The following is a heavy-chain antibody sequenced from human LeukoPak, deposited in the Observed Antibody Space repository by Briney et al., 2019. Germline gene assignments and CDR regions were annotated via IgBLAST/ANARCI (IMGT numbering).Heavy chain of an antibody. D-gene: IGHD5-12*01. Sequence: GGSLRLSCAGSGFIFSEHWMSWVRLTPGEGLEWVANIKYDGSQKSYADSVRGRFTISRDNARNSLYLVMNSPRADDTAVYCCARDHAAPTIIWDHWGQGTLVTVSS. CDR2: IKYDGSQK. CDR3: ARDHAAPTIIWDH. CDR1: GFIFSEHW. J-gene: IGHJ4*02. V-gene: IGHV3-7*01.